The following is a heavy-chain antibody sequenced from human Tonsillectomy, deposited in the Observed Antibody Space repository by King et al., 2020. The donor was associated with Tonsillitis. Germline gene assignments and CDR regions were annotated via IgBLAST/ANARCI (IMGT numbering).Heavy chain of an antibody. CDR2: VSDGGGST. V-gene: IGHV3-23*01. Sequence: VMSWVRQAPGKGLEWVSGVSDGGGSTSYADSVKGRFTISRDNSKNTLYLQMNSLRAEDTAVYYCAKDCEGGGSGWYFDHWGQGTLVTVSS. J-gene: IGHJ4*02. CDR3: AKDCEGGGSGWYFDH. CDR1: V. D-gene: IGHD6-19*01.